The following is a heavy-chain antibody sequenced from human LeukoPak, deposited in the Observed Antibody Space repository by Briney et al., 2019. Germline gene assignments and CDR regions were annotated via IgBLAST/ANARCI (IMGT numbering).Heavy chain of an antibody. D-gene: IGHD6-19*01. CDR3: AKLTSGWFEDF. J-gene: IGHJ4*02. CDR1: GFTFNNYA. Sequence: GGSLRLSCAASGFTFNNYAMTWVRQAPGKGLKWVSAISASDGSTYYVDSVKGRFTISRDFSKNILYLQMNSLRAEDTAVYYCAKLTSGWFEDFWGQGTLVTVSS. CDR2: ISASDGST. V-gene: IGHV3-23*01.